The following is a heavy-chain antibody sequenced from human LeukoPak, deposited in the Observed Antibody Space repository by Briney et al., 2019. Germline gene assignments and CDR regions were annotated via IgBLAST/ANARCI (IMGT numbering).Heavy chain of an antibody. Sequence: GGSLRLSCAASGFTFDDYAMHWVRQAPGKGLEWVSGISWNSGSIGYADPVKGRFTISRDNAKNSLYLQMNSLRAEDTALYYCAKDFVGAIQAFDIWGQGTMVTVSS. V-gene: IGHV3-9*01. CDR2: ISWNSGSI. CDR3: AKDFVGAIQAFDI. J-gene: IGHJ3*02. CDR1: GFTFDDYA. D-gene: IGHD1-26*01.